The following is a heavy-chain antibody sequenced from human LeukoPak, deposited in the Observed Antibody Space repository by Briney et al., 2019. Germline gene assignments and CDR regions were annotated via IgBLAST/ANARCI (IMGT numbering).Heavy chain of an antibody. D-gene: IGHD2-21*01. CDR2: ISGGGSGT. J-gene: IGHJ4*02. CDR1: GFTFSNYV. V-gene: IGHV3-23*01. Sequence: PGGPLRLSCAAPGFTFSNYVMSWVRKGPGKGLEWFSTISGGGSGTYYSDSVKGRFTISRDNSRNTLYLQMNGLRAEDTAVYYCVQGFRYFDYWGQGTLVTVSS. CDR3: VQGFRYFDY.